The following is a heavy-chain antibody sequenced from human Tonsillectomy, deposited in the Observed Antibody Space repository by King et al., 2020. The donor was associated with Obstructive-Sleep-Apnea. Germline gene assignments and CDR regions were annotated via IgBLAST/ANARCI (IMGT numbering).Heavy chain of an antibody. CDR3: ARDEGPVGATFGMDV. V-gene: IGHV3-7*03. CDR2: IKYDGGEK. D-gene: IGHD1-26*01. CDR1: GFTFSIYW. Sequence: QLVQSGGDLVQPGGSLRLSCAASGFTFSIYWMSWVRQAPGKGLEWVANIKYDGGEKYYVDSVKGRFTISRDNAKTSLYLQMNSLRAEDTAVYYCARDEGPVGATFGMDVWGQGTTVTVSS. J-gene: IGHJ6*02.